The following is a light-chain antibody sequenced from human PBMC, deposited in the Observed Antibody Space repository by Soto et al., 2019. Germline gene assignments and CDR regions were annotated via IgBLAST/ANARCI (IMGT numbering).Light chain of an antibody. Sequence: QPVLTQPPSASGSPGQSVTISCTGTSSDVGGYNSVSWYQQHPGKAPKLMIYEVNKRPSGVPDRFSASKSDNTASLTVSGLQAEDEADYYCSSYAGSKNLVFGGGTKLTV. J-gene: IGLJ3*02. V-gene: IGLV2-8*01. CDR2: EVN. CDR3: SSYAGSKNLV. CDR1: SSDVGGYNS.